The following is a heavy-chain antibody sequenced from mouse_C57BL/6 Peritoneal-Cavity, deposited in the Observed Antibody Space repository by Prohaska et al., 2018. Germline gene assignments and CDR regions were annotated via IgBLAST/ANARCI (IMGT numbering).Heavy chain of an antibody. CDR2: INPSSGYT. V-gene: IGHV1-4*01. CDR1: GYTFTSYT. D-gene: IGHD1-1*01. Sequence: FSCKASGYTFTSYTMHWVKQRPGQGLEWIGYINPSSGYTKYNQKFKDKATLTADKSSSTAYMQLSSLTSEDSAVYYCARSDITTVVADYWGQGTTLTVSS. J-gene: IGHJ2*01. CDR3: ARSDITTVVADY.